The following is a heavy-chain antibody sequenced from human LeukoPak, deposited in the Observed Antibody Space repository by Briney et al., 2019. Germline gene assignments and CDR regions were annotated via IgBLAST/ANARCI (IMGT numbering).Heavy chain of an antibody. CDR1: GFTFSSTG. CDR2: IRYDGNKK. D-gene: IGHD1-14*01. CDR3: ARTYNPDY. Sequence: PGGSLRLSCTASGFTFSSTGMNWVRQAPGKGLEWVSYIRYDGNKKYYGDSVKGRFTVSRDNSKNTLYLQMNSLRVEDTAVYYCARTYNPDYWGQGTLVTVSS. J-gene: IGHJ4*02. V-gene: IGHV3-30*02.